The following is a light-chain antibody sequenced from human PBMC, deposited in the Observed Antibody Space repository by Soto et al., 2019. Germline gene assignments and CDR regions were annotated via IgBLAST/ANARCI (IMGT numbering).Light chain of an antibody. Sequence: EIVLTQSPGTLSLSPGERATLSCRASHIISSSYLAWYQQKPGQAPRLLTYTISSRATGIPDRFRGSGSGTDFTLTITRLEPEDFAVYYCQQYDSSSPRTFGQGTKVDIK. V-gene: IGKV3-20*01. J-gene: IGKJ1*01. CDR2: TIS. CDR3: QQYDSSSPRT. CDR1: HIISSSY.